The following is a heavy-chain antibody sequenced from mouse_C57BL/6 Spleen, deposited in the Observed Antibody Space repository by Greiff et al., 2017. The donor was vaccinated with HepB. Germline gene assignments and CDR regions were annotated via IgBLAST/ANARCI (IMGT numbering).Heavy chain of an antibody. V-gene: IGHV1-26*01. D-gene: IGHD4-1*01. Sequence: EVQLQQSGPELVKPGASVKISCKASGYTFTDYYMNWVKQSHGKSLEWIGDINPNNGGTSYNQKFKGKATLTVDKSSSTAYMELRSLTSEDSAVYYCARGDGTDYYAMDYWGQGTSVTVSS. CDR2: INPNNGGT. J-gene: IGHJ4*01. CDR3: ARGDGTDYYAMDY. CDR1: GYTFTDYY.